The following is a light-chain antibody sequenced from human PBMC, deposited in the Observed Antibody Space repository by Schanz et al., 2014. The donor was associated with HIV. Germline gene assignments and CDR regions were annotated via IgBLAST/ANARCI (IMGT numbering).Light chain of an antibody. CDR2: ANM. CDR3: ATWDDSLNGVV. Sequence: QSVLTQPPSASGTPGQRVTILCSGSSSNIGINKVNWYQHLPGTAPRLLMYANMERPSGVPDRFFGSKSGTSASLAISGLRSDDEAHYYCATWDDSLNGVVFGGGTKLTVL. V-gene: IGLV1-44*01. CDR1: SSNIGINK. J-gene: IGLJ2*01.